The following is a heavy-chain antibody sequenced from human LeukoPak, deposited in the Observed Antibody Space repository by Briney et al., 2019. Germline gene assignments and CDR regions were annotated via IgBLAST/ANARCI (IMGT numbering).Heavy chain of an antibody. CDR1: GFTVSSNY. Sequence: GGSLRLSCAASGFTVSSNYMSWVRQAPGKGLEWVSVIYSGGSTYYADSVKGRFTISRHNSKNTLYLQMSSLRAEDTAVYYCARDRWELRYYYYGMDVWGQGTTVTVSS. J-gene: IGHJ6*02. CDR2: IYSGGST. V-gene: IGHV3-53*04. CDR3: ARDRWELRYYYYGMDV. D-gene: IGHD1-26*01.